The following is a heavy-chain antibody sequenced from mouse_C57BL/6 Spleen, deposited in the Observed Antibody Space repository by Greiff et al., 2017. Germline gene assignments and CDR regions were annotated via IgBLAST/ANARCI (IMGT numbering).Heavy chain of an antibody. Sequence: QVQLQQPGAELVKPGASVKLSCKASGYTFTSYWMHWVKQRPGRGLEWIGRIDPNSGGTKYTEKFKSKATLTVDNPSSSAYMQLSSLTSEDSAVYYCERLGNYDAYGMDYWGQGTSVTVSS. CDR3: ERLGNYDAYGMDY. J-gene: IGHJ4*01. D-gene: IGHD2-4*01. CDR1: GYTFTSYW. CDR2: IDPNSGGT. V-gene: IGHV1-72*01.